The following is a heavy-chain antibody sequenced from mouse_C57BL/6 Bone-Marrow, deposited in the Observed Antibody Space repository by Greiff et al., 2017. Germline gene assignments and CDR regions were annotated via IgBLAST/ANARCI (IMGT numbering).Heavy chain of an antibody. CDR1: GYTFTSYW. Sequence: QVQLQQSGAELVKPGASVKLSCKASGYTFTSYWMHWVKQRPGQGLEWIGMIHPNSGSTNYNEKFKSKATLTVDKSSSTAYMQLSSLTSEDSAVYYCARSGVWSLFAYGGQGTLVTVSA. J-gene: IGHJ3*01. V-gene: IGHV1-64*01. D-gene: IGHD2-10*02. CDR2: IHPNSGST. CDR3: ARSGVWSLFAY.